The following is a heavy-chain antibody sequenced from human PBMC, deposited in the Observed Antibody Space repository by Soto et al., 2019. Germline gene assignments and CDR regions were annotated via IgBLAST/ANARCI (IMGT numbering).Heavy chain of an antibody. CDR3: ARGRIGYSSGWYFDY. CDR2: IYYSGST. D-gene: IGHD6-19*01. CDR1: GGSISSYY. J-gene: IGHJ4*02. Sequence: SETLSLTCTVSGGSISSYYWSGSRQPPGKGLEWIGYIYYSGSTNYNPSLKSRVTISVDTSKNQFSLKLSSVTAADTAVYYCARGRIGYSSGWYFDYWGQGTLVTVSS. V-gene: IGHV4-59*01.